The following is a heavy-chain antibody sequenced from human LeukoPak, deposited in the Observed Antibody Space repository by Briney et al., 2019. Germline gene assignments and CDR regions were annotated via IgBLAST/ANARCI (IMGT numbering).Heavy chain of an antibody. CDR1: GGSFSGYY. CDR3: ARSPDSSGYYYVPLDY. Sequence: SETLSLTCAVYGGSFSGYYWSWVRQPPGKGLEWIGEINHSGSTNYNPSLKSRVTISVDTSKNHFSLKLSSVTAADTAVYYCARSPDSSGYYYVPLDYWGQGTLVTVSS. CDR2: INHSGST. J-gene: IGHJ4*02. D-gene: IGHD3-22*01. V-gene: IGHV4-34*01.